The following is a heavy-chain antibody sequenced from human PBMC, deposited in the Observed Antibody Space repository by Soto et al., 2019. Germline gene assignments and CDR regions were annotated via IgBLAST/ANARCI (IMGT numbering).Heavy chain of an antibody. CDR3: AXDHTPXYYYYGMDV. V-gene: IGHV1-46*01. CDR2: INPSGGST. CDR1: GYTFTSYY. Sequence: VKVSCKASGYTFTSYYMHWVRQAPGQGLEWMGIINPSGGSTSYAQKFQGRVTMTRDTSTSTVYMELSSLRSEDTAVYYCAXDHTPXYYYYGMDVWGQGTTVTVSS. J-gene: IGHJ6*02.